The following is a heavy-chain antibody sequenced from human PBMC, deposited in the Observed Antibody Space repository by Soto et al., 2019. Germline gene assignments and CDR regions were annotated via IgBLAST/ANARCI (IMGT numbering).Heavy chain of an antibody. CDR3: ARVRSSAYYYYYGMDV. CDR2: TYYRSKWYN. V-gene: IGHV6-1*01. D-gene: IGHD6-6*01. CDR1: GDSVSSNSAA. J-gene: IGHJ6*02. Sequence: PSQTLSLTCAISGDSVSSNSAAWNWIRQSPSRGLEWLGRTYYRSKWYNDYAVSVRSRITINPDTSKNQFSLQLNSVTPEDTAVYYCARVRSSAYYYYYGMDVWGQGTTVTVSS.